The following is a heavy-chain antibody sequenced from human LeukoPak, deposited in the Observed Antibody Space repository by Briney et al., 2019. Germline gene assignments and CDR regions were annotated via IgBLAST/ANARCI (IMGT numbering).Heavy chain of an antibody. Sequence: SETLSLTYTVSGGSISRYYWSWIRQPPGKGLEWIGYIYYSGSTNYNPSLKSRVTISVDTSKNQFSLKLSSVTAADTAVYYCARRAPNTAHSHYFDYWGQGTLVTVTS. J-gene: IGHJ4*02. CDR2: IYYSGST. D-gene: IGHD5-18*01. CDR3: ARRAPNTAHSHYFDY. CDR1: GGSISRYY. V-gene: IGHV4-59*08.